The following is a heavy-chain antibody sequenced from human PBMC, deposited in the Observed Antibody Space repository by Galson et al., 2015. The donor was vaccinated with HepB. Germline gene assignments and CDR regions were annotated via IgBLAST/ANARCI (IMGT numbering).Heavy chain of an antibody. CDR3: ASALWSGYYAFDY. J-gene: IGHJ4*02. Sequence: SLRLSCAASGFTVSSNYMSWVRQAPGKGLEWVSVIYSGGSTYYADSVKGRFTISRDNSKNTLYLQMNSLRAEDTAVYYCASALWSGYYAFDYWGQGTLVTVSS. CDR1: GFTVSSNY. D-gene: IGHD3-3*01. CDR2: IYSGGST. V-gene: IGHV3-53*01.